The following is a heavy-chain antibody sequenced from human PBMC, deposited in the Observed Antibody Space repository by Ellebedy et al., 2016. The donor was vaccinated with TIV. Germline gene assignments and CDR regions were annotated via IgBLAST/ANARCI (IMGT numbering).Heavy chain of an antibody. D-gene: IGHD5-12*01. J-gene: IGHJ3*02. CDR3: ARFLVAVDTFDI. CDR1: GFTFSDYS. CDR2: IRGSGGST. V-gene: IGHV3-23*01. Sequence: GESLKISCTASGFTFSDYSMSWVRQAPGKGMEWVATIRGSGGSTYYADSVKGRFTISRDNSKKMLYLQMNSLRDAYTAVYYCARFLVAVDTFDIWGQGTMVTVSS.